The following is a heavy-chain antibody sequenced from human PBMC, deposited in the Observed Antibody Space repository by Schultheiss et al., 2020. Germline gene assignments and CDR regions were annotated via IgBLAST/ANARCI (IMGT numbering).Heavy chain of an antibody. J-gene: IGHJ5*02. CDR1: GGSFSGYY. CDR2: INHSGST. D-gene: IGHD3-3*01. CDR3: ARADFWSGYPNWFDP. V-gene: IGHV4-34*01. Sequence: SQTLSLTCAVYGGSFSGYYWSWIRQPPGKGLEWIGEINHSGSTNYNPSLKSRVTISVDTSKNQFSLKLSSVTAADTAVYYCARADFWSGYPNWFDPWGQGTLVNVSS.